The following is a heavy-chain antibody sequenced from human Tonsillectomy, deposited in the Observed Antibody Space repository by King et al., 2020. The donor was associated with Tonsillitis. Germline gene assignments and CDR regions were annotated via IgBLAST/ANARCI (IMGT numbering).Heavy chain of an antibody. CDR1: GFTFSDYY. CDR2: ISSSSSYT. V-gene: IGHV3-11*05. Sequence: VQLVESGGGLVKPGGSLRLSCAASGFTFSDYYMSWIRQAPGKGLGWGSYISSSSSYTNYADSVKGRFTISRDNAKNSLYVQMNSLRAEDTAVYYCARFPRYCSGGSCYSWWFDPWGQGTLVTVSS. CDR3: ARFPRYCSGGSCYSWWFDP. D-gene: IGHD2-15*01. J-gene: IGHJ5*02.